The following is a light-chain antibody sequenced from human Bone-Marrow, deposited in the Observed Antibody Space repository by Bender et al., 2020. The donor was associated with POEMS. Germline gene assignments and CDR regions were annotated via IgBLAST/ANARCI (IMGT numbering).Light chain of an antibody. CDR3: CSYAPTFTYPNWI. Sequence: QSALTQPASVSGSPGQSITISCTGTISGVGSYYLVSWYQQHPGKAPRLIIYDVDTRPSGVPDRFSGSNSANSASLTISGLQAEDEADYYCCSYAPTFTYPNWIFGGGTKVTV. J-gene: IGLJ3*02. CDR2: DVD. V-gene: IGLV2-23*02. CDR1: ISGVGSYYL.